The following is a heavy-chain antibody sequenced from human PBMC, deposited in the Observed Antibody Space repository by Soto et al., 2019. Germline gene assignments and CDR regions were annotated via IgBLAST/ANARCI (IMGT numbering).Heavy chain of an antibody. CDR2: IWSDGSNK. J-gene: IGHJ4*02. CDR1: GFTFSSYG. D-gene: IGHD5-18*01. CDR3: ARDQGRGYSYGFDY. V-gene: IGHV3-33*01. Sequence: QVQLVESGGGVVQPGRSLRLSCAASGFTFSSYGMHWVRQAPGKGLEWVAVIWSDGSNKYYADSVKGRFTISRDNSKNTLYLQMNSLRAEDTAVYYCARDQGRGYSYGFDYWGQGTLVTVSS.